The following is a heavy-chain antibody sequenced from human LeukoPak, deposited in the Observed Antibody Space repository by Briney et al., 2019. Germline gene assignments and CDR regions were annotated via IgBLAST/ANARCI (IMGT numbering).Heavy chain of an antibody. D-gene: IGHD1-14*01. Sequence: GASVKVSCKASKYTFTSYDINWVRQATGQGLEWMGWMNPNSGNTGYAQKFQGRVSMTRNTSISTAYMELSSLRSEDTAVYYCARIMAPDEPPPPWGQGTLVTVSS. CDR2: MNPNSGNT. V-gene: IGHV1-8*01. CDR1: KYTFTSYD. CDR3: ARIMAPDEPPPP. J-gene: IGHJ5*02.